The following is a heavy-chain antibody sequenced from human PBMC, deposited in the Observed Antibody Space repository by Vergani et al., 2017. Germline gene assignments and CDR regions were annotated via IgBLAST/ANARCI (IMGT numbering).Heavy chain of an antibody. CDR3: ARAVSTTVGDPPGY. J-gene: IGHJ4*02. CDR1: GFTFSSYD. V-gene: IGHV3-13*01. D-gene: IGHD4-23*01. CDR2: IGTAGDT. Sequence: EVQLVESWGGLVQPGGFLRLSCAASGFTFSSYDMHWVRQATGKGLEWVSAIGTAGDTYYPGSVKGRFTISRENAKNSLYLQMNSLRAGDTARYYCARAVSTTVGDPPGYWGQGTLVTVSS.